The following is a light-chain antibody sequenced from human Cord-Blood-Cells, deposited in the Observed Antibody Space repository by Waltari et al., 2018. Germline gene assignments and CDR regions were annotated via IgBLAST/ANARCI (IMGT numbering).Light chain of an antibody. CDR1: SRDVVVYNY. CDR3: SSYTSSSTWV. V-gene: IGLV2-14*01. Sequence: SALTQPASVSRSPGQSITIYCTDTSRDVVVYNYVSWYQQHPGKAPKLMIYDVSKRPSGVSNRFSGAKSGNTASLTISGRQAEDEADYYCSSYTSSSTWVFGGGTKLTVL. CDR2: DVS. J-gene: IGLJ3*02.